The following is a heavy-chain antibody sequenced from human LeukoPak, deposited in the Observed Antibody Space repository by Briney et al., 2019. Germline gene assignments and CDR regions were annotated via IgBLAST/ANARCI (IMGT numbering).Heavy chain of an antibody. CDR2: ISSSGSTI. D-gene: IGHD2-21*01. CDR1: GFTFSDYY. V-gene: IGHV3-11*01. J-gene: IGHJ5*02. Sequence: GGSLRLSCAACGFTFSDYYMSWIRQAPGEGREWVSYISSSGSTIYYADSVTGRFTISRDNAKNSLYLQMNSLRAEDTAVYYCARDYSNWFDPWGQGTLVTVSS. CDR3: ARDYSNWFDP.